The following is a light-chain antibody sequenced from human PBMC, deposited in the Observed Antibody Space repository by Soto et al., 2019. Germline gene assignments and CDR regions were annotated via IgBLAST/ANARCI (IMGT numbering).Light chain of an antibody. Sequence: EIVLTQSPAILSVSPGGRATLSCRASQSIDNSLAWYQQKPGQAPRLLIDGASTRATSIPARFSGSGSGTDFTLTISRLDPEDFAVYYWQQYGSSGTFGQGTKVDI. J-gene: IGKJ1*01. CDR1: QSIDNS. CDR2: GAS. CDR3: QQYGSSGT. V-gene: IGKV3-20*01.